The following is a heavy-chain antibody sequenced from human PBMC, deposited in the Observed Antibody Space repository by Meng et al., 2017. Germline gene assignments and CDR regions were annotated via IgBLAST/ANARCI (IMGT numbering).Heavy chain of an antibody. Sequence: SVKVSCKASGFTFTSSAMQWVRQARGQRLEWMGWIVVGSGNTNYAQKFQGRVTMTRDTSTSTVYMELSSLRSEDTAVYYCARDIRGYDILTGYPPNNWFDPWGQGTLVTVSS. CDR3: ARDIRGYDILTGYPPNNWFDP. CDR2: IVVGSGNT. J-gene: IGHJ5*02. V-gene: IGHV1-58*02. CDR1: GFTFTSSA. D-gene: IGHD3-9*01.